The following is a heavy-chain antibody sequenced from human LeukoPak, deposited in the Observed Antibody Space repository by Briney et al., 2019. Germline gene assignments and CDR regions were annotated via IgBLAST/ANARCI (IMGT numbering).Heavy chain of an antibody. CDR3: ARGPNLGYSGYGDDAFDI. CDR1: GGSISSGSYY. CDR2: IYTSGST. J-gene: IGHJ3*02. V-gene: IGHV4-61*02. Sequence: SETLSLTCTVSGGSISSGSYYWSWIRQPAGKGLEWIGRIYTSGSTNYNPSLKSRVTISVDTSKNQFSPKLSSVTAADTAVYYRARGPNLGYSGYGDDAFDIWGQGTMVTVSS. D-gene: IGHD5-12*01.